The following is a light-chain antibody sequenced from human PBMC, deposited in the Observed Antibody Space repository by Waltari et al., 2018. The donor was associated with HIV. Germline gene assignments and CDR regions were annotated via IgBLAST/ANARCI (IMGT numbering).Light chain of an antibody. Sequence: DIVMTQSPLSLPVTPGEPASISCRSSQSLLHSNGYTHLNWYLQKTGQSPQLLIYLGSNRASGVPERFSGSGSGTNFTLRIGRVAAEDVGVYYCMQPLQTPWTFGQGTKVEIK. CDR2: LGS. CDR3: MQPLQTPWT. CDR1: QSLLHSNGYTH. J-gene: IGKJ1*01. V-gene: IGKV2-28*01.